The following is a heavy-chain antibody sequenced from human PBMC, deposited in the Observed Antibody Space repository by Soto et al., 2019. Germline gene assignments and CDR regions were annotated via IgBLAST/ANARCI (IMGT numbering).Heavy chain of an antibody. CDR3: AKGFGSSGWSEALDY. J-gene: IGHJ4*02. Sequence: PGGSLRLSCAASGFTFSSYAMSWVRQAPGKGLEWVSAISGSGGSTYYADSVKGRFTISRDNSKNTLYLQMNSLRAEDTAVYYCAKGFGSSGWSEALDYWGQGTLVTVSS. CDR1: GFTFSSYA. CDR2: ISGSGGST. V-gene: IGHV3-23*01. D-gene: IGHD6-19*01.